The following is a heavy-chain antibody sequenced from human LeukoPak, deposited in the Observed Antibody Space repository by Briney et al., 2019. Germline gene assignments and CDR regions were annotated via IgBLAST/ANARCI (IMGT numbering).Heavy chain of an antibody. V-gene: IGHV5-51*01. CDR1: GYSFANYW. Sequence: SRTISCKGSGYSFANYWIGWVRQMPGKGLEWMGIIYPGDSDTRCSPSLQGQVTISADKSISTAYLQWSNLKASDTAMYYCARPLSGGDPPGYWGQGPLVPVSS. CDR2: IYPGDSDT. D-gene: IGHD2-21*02. J-gene: IGHJ1*01. CDR3: ARPLSGGDPPGY.